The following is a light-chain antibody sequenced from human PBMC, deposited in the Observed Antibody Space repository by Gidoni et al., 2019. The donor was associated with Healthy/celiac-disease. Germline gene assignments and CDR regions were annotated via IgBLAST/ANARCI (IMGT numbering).Light chain of an antibody. CDR1: QSVSSY. Sequence: EIVLTQSQATLSLSPGERATLSCRASQSVSSYLAWYQQKPGQAPRLLIYDASNMATGIPARFSGSGSGTDFTLTISSLEPEDFAVYYCQQRSNWPPGTFGGGTKVEIK. CDR2: DAS. J-gene: IGKJ4*01. CDR3: QQRSNWPPGT. V-gene: IGKV3-11*01.